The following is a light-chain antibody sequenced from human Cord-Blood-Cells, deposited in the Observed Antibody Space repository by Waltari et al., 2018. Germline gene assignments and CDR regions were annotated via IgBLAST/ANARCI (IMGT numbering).Light chain of an antibody. CDR1: SSYVGGYNY. CDR3: SSYTSSSTLGV. V-gene: IGLV2-14*01. CDR2: DVS. Sequence: QSALTQPASVSGSPGQSITISCPGTSSYVGGYNYVSWYQQHPGKAPNPMIYDVSKRPSGVSNRFSGSKSGNTASLTISGLQAEDEADYYCSSYTSSSTLGVFGGGTKLTVL. J-gene: IGLJ3*02.